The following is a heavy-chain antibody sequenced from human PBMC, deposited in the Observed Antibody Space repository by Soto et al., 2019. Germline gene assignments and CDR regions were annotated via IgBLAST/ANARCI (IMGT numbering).Heavy chain of an antibody. V-gene: IGHV5-51*01. CDR3: ARQSPVGSTAVAGSLYFDY. CDR2: IYPGDSDT. CDR1: GYSFTSYW. D-gene: IGHD6-19*01. J-gene: IGHJ4*02. Sequence: GESLKISCKGSGYSFTSYWIGWVRQMPGKGLEWMGIIYPGDSDTRYSPSFQGQVTISADKSISTAYLQWSSLKASDTAMYYCARQSPVGSTAVAGSLYFDYWGQGTLVTVSS.